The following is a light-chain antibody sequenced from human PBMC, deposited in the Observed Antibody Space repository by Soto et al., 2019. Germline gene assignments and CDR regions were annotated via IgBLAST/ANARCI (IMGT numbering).Light chain of an antibody. J-gene: IGKJ5*01. Sequence: DIPMTQSPSTLSASVGDRVSITCRASQSVSTSLAWYQQKPGKAPNLLIYKASILETGVPSRFSGSGSGTTFTLIISSLQPEDLGTYYCQQYRSFPFTFAQGTRLESK. CDR2: KAS. V-gene: IGKV1-5*03. CDR3: QQYRSFPFT. CDR1: QSVSTS.